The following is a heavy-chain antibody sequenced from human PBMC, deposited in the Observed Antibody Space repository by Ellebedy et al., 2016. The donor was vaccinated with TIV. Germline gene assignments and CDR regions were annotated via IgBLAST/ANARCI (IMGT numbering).Heavy chain of an antibody. CDR1: GFTFSDYW. V-gene: IGHV3-7*01. CDR3: ASGGCTSTSCYNGKDFDY. D-gene: IGHD2-2*02. J-gene: IGHJ4*02. CDR2: VKQDGSDK. Sequence: GESLKISXAASGFTFSDYWMSWVRQAPGKGLEWVANVKQDGSDKYYVDSVKGRFTISRDNAKNSLDLQMNSLRVEDTAAYYCASGGCTSTSCYNGKDFDYWGQGTLVTVSS.